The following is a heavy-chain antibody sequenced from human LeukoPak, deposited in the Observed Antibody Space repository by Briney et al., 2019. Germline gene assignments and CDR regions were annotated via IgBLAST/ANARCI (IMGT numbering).Heavy chain of an antibody. D-gene: IGHD1-7*01. Sequence: GGSLRLSCAASGFTFSSYAMSWVRQAPGKGLEWVSGFSGSGGSTYYADSVKGRFTISRDNSKNTLYLQMNSLRAEDTAVYYCAKDRWSGITGLDYWGQGTLVTVSS. CDR2: FSGSGGST. J-gene: IGHJ4*02. CDR3: AKDRWSGITGLDY. CDR1: GFTFSSYA. V-gene: IGHV3-23*01.